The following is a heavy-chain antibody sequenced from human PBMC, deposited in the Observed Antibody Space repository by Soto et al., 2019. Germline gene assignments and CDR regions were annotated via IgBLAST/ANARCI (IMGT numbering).Heavy chain of an antibody. D-gene: IGHD6-19*01. CDR3: AKEWAAVAGTYVFDV. V-gene: IGHV3-30*18. CDR1: GFTFSTYG. J-gene: IGHJ3*01. CDR2: ISQDGTNR. Sequence: QVQLVESGGGVVQPGRSLRLSCAASGFTFSTYGMHWVRQAPGKGLEWVAVISQDGTNRYYADSVKGRFTISRDNYKNMLFLQMDSLRTEDTAVFYCAKEWAAVAGTYVFDVWGQGTMDTVSS.